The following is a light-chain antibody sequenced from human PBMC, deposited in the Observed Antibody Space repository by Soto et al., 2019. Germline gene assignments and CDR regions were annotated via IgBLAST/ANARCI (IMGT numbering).Light chain of an antibody. J-gene: IGLJ1*01. CDR3: CSYAGSFLKV. V-gene: IGLV2-11*01. CDR1: SSDVGAYNY. Sequence: QSALTQPLSVSGSPGQSVTISCTGTSSDVGAYNYVSWYQQHPGKAPKLVISDVRKRPSGVPDRFSGSKSGNTASLTISGLQAEDEADYYCCSYAGSFLKVFGTGTKATVL. CDR2: DVR.